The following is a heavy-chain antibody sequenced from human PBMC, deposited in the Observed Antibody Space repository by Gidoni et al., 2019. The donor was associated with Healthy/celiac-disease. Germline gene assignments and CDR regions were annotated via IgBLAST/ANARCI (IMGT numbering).Heavy chain of an antibody. D-gene: IGHD6-19*01. Sequence: QVQLQESGPGLVKPSQTLSLTGTVSGGSISSGGYYWSWIRQHPGKGLEWIGYIYYSGSTYYNPSLKSRVTILVDTSKNQFSLKLSSVTAADTAVYYCARGGYSSLRWFDPWGQGTLVTVSS. CDR1: GGSISSGGYY. CDR3: ARGGYSSLRWFDP. CDR2: IYYSGST. V-gene: IGHV4-31*03. J-gene: IGHJ5*02.